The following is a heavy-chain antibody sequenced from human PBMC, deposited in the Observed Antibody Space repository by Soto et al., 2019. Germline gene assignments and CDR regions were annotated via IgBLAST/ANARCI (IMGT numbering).Heavy chain of an antibody. Sequence: ASVKVSCKASGYTFTGYYMHWVRQAPGQGLEWMGWINPNSGGTNYAQKFQGWVTMTRDTSISTAYMELSRLRSDDTAVYYCARGSFRCICTSCELSTYGMDVWGQGTTVTVSS. V-gene: IGHV1-2*04. J-gene: IGHJ6*02. CDR2: INPNSGGT. CDR1: GYTFTGYY. D-gene: IGHD2-2*01. CDR3: ARGSFRCICTSCELSTYGMDV.